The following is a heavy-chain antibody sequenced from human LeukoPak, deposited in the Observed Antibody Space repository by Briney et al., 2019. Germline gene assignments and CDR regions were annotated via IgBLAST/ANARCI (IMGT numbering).Heavy chain of an antibody. CDR1: GFTFSSYA. V-gene: IGHV3-30-3*01. CDR3: RNGYGPRQDFDY. Sequence: GGPLRLSCAASGFTFSSYAMHWVRKAPGKGLEWVAVISYDGSNKYYADSVKGRFTISRDNSKNTLFLQMSSLRPEDTAVYYCRNGYGPRQDFDYWGQGTLVTVSS. D-gene: IGHD5-12*01. CDR2: ISYDGSNK. J-gene: IGHJ4*02.